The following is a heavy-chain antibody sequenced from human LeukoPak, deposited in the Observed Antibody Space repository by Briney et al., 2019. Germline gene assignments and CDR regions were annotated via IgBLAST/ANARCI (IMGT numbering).Heavy chain of an antibody. D-gene: IGHD5-18*01. CDR1: GFTFSSYS. Sequence: PGGSLRLSCAASGFTFSSYSMNWVRQAPGKGLEWVSSISSSSNYIYYADSVKGRFTISRDNAKNSLYLQMNSLRAEDTAVYYCARDPLRGYSYDYPDYWGQGTLVTVSS. V-gene: IGHV3-21*01. CDR3: ARDPLRGYSYDYPDY. J-gene: IGHJ4*02. CDR2: ISSSSNYI.